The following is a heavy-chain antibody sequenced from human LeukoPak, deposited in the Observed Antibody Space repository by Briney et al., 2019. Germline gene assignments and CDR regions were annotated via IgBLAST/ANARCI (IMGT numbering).Heavy chain of an antibody. D-gene: IGHD1-7*01. CDR1: GFTFSSYG. CDR3: AKGWGTDPDAFDI. V-gene: IGHV3-30*18. J-gene: IGHJ3*02. Sequence: GGSLRLSCAASGFTFSSYGMHWVRQAPGKGLEWVAVISYDGSNKYYADSVKGRFTISRDNSKNTLYLQMNSLRAEDTAVYYSAKGWGTDPDAFDIWGQGTMVTVSS. CDR2: ISYDGSNK.